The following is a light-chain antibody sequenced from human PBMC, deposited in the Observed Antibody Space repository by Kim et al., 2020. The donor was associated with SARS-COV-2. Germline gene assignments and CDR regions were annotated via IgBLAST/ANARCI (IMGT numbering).Light chain of an antibody. V-gene: IGKV1-13*02. CDR2: DAS. J-gene: IGKJ5*01. CDR3: QQVHSSPT. Sequence: AIQLTQSPSSLSASLGDSVTITCRASQDISSDLAWYQQTPGKSPQLLIYDASTLESGVPSRFSGSGSGTDFTLTISSLQPEDFATYFSQQVHSSPTFGQRTQLEIK. CDR1: QDISSD.